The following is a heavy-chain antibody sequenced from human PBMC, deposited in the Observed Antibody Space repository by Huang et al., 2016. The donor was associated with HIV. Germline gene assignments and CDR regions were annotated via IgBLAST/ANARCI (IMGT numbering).Heavy chain of an antibody. Sequence: EVQLVQSGAEVKKPGESLKISCKVSGYKFSSYWIAWVRQKAVKGLEWMGTIYAADSDTRCRPSFQGQVTISVDKSTTTASLYWSSRKAADTALYYCATPDSYGNYLDSGGFSLWGQGTLVTVSS. CDR2: IYAADSDT. J-gene: IGHJ4*02. CDR1: GYKFSSYW. D-gene: IGHD3-22*01. CDR3: ATPDSYGNYLDSGGFSL. V-gene: IGHV5-51*01.